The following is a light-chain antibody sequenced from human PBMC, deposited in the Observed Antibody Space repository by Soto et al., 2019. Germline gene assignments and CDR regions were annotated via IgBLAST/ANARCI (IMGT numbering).Light chain of an antibody. J-gene: IGKJ1*01. CDR1: QSVSSN. V-gene: IGKV3-15*01. Sequence: EIVMTQSPATLSVSPGERATLSCRASQSVSSNLAWYQQKPGQAPRLLMNGASTRATGIPDRFSGSGSGTEFTLTISSLQSEDFAVYYCQQHNNRPLWTFGQGTKVEIK. CDR2: GAS. CDR3: QQHNNRPLWT.